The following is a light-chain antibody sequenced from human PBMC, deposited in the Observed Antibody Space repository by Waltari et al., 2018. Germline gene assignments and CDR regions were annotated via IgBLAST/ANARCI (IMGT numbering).Light chain of an antibody. CDR3: QQLNSYPPT. J-gene: IGKJ4*01. Sequence: QLTQSPSSLSASVGDRVTITCRASPSISSFLAWYQQKAGKAPKLLIYAASTLQSGVPSRFSGSGSGTDFTLTISSLQPEDFATYYCQQLNSYPPTFGGGTKVEIK. CDR2: AAS. CDR1: PSISSF. V-gene: IGKV1-9*01.